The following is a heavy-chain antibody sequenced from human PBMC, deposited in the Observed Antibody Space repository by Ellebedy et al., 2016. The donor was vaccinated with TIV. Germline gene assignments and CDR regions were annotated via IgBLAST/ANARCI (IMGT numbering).Heavy chain of an antibody. CDR1: GFTFSDYY. CDR2: ISSSSSYI. Sequence: GESLKISXAASGFTFSDYYMSWVRQAPGKGLEWVSSISSSSSYIYYADSVKGRFTISRDNAKNSLYLQMNSLRAEDTAVYYCARDSGYGGFFDYWGQGTLVTVSS. J-gene: IGHJ4*02. D-gene: IGHD4-23*01. V-gene: IGHV3-21*01. CDR3: ARDSGYGGFFDY.